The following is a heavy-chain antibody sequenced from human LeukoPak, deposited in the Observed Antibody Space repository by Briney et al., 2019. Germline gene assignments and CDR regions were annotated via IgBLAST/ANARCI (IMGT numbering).Heavy chain of an antibody. CDR2: ISSSSYYI. V-gene: IGHV3-21*01. CDR3: VRVGDYYDSGGYQGFDY. Sequence: GGSLRLSCAASGFTFSSYTMNWVRQAPGKGLEWVSSISSSSYYIYYADSVKGRFTISRDNAKNSVYLQMNSLRDEDTAVYYCVRVGDYYDSGGYQGFDYWGQGTLVTVSS. J-gene: IGHJ4*02. D-gene: IGHD3-22*01. CDR1: GFTFSSYT.